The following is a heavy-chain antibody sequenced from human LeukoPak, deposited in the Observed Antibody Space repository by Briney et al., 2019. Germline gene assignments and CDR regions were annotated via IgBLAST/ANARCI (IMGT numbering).Heavy chain of an antibody. CDR2: IRKKPNSYTT. V-gene: IGHV3-72*01. Sequence: GGSLRLSCAASGFTFSDHFMDWVRQAPGKGLEWVGRIRKKPNSYTTEYAASVKGRFTFSRDDSKNSLYLQMNSLEAEDTGVYYCARVSAITGATDALDFWGQGTMVTVSS. J-gene: IGHJ3*01. D-gene: IGHD1-20*01. CDR3: ARVSAITGATDALDF. CDR1: GFTFSDHF.